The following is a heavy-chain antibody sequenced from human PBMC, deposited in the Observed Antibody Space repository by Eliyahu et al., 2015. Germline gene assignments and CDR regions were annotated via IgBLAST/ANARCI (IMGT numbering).Heavy chain of an antibody. CDR2: IDWDDDK. J-gene: IGHJ3*02. D-gene: IGHD3-22*01. CDR1: GFSLSTSGMC. CDR3: QSADYYYDSSGPSDAFDI. Sequence: QVTLRESGPALVKPTQTLTLTCTFSGFSLSTSGMCVSWIRQPPGKALEWLARIDWDDDKYYRTSLKTRLTISKDTSKNQVVLTMTNMDPVDTATYYCQSADYYYDSSGPSDAFDIWGQGTMVTVSS. V-gene: IGHV2-70*15.